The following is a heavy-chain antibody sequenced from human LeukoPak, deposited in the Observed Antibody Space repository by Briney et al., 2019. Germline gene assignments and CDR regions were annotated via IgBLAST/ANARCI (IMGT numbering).Heavy chain of an antibody. Sequence: ASVKVSCKASGGTFSSYAISWVRQAPGQGLEWMGGIIPIFGTANYAQKFQGRVTITADESTSTAYMEPSSLRSEDTAVYYCALNEEYYYYYGMDVWGQGTTVTVSS. J-gene: IGHJ6*02. CDR2: IIPIFGTA. CDR3: ALNEEYYYYYGMDV. V-gene: IGHV1-69*13. CDR1: GGTFSSYA. D-gene: IGHD1-1*01.